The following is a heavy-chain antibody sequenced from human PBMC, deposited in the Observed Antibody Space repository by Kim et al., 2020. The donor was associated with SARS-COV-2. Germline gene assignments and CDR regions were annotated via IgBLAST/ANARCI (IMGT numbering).Heavy chain of an antibody. J-gene: IGHJ6*02. V-gene: IGHV1-46*01. CDR3: AGEWELRDYGMDV. D-gene: IGHD1-26*01. Sequence: SYAQKFQGRVTMTRDTSTSTVYMELSSLRSEDTAVYYCAGEWELRDYGMDVWGQGTTVTVSS.